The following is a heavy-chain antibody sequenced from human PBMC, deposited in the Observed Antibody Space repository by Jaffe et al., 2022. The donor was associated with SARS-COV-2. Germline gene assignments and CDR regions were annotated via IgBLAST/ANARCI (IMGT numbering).Heavy chain of an antibody. J-gene: IGHJ4*02. CDR3: ARRSRGLDY. Sequence: QVQLQESGPGLVKPSETLSLTCTVSGYAISSGYYWGCIRQPPGKGLEWIGSIYHSGSTYYNPSLKSRVTISVDTSKNQFSLKLSSVTAADTAVYYCARRSRGLDYWGQGTLVTVSS. V-gene: IGHV4-38-2*02. CDR2: IYHSGST. CDR1: GYAISSGYY.